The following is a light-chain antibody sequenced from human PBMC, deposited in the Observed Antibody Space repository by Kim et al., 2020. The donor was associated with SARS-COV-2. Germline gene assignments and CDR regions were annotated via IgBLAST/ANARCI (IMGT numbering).Light chain of an antibody. Sequence: RQTATLTCTGNSNNVGNEGAAWLQQHQGHPPKLVSYRNNNRPSGISEGLSASRSGNTASLTITGLQTEDEADYYCSAWDSSLSVWVFGGGTQLTVL. J-gene: IGLJ3*02. CDR1: SNNVGNEG. V-gene: IGLV10-54*01. CDR3: SAWDSSLSVWV. CDR2: RNN.